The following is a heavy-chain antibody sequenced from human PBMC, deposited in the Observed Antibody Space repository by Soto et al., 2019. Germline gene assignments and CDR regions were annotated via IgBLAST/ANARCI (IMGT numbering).Heavy chain of an antibody. CDR3: ARDQTKWLTDAFDI. CDR2: ISPYNGNT. D-gene: IGHD5-12*01. CDR1: GYTFISYG. V-gene: IGHV1-18*01. Sequence: HVQLVQSGAEVKKPGASLKVSCKASGYTFISYGVSCVRQAPGQGLEWLGWISPYNGNTNYAQKFQGRITMTTDTSTSTVYMDLRSLRTDDTAVYYCARDQTKWLTDAFDIWGQGNMVVVSS. J-gene: IGHJ3*02.